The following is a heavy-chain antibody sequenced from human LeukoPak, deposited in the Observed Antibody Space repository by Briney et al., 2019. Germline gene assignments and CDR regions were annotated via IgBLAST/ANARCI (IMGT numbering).Heavy chain of an antibody. V-gene: IGHV4-34*01. CDR1: GGSFSGYY. D-gene: IGHD4-17*01. J-gene: IGHJ5*02. Sequence: SETLSLTCAVYGGSFSGYYWSWIRQPPGKGLEWIGEINHSGSTNYNPSLKSRVTISVDTSKNQFSLKLSSATAADTAVYYCARGRTTVTTWFDPWGQGTLVTVSS. CDR2: INHSGST. CDR3: ARGRTTVTTWFDP.